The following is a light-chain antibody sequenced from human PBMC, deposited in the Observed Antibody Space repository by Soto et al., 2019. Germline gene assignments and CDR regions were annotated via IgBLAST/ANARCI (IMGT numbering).Light chain of an antibody. Sequence: QSALTQPACVSGSPGESITVSCFGSISDIGSHNYVSWYRQYPGEAPRLLIYKVHYRPSGVSSRFSGSKSGNTASLTISGLQAADEADYYCASYLTTSPLEVFGTGTKLTVL. V-gene: IGLV2-14*01. CDR2: KVH. J-gene: IGLJ1*01. CDR1: ISDIGSHNY. CDR3: ASYLTTSPLEV.